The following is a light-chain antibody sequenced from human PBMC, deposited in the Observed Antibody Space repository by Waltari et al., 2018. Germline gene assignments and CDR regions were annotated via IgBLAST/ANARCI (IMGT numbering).Light chain of an antibody. CDR1: QSVGRA. J-gene: IGKJ1*01. V-gene: IGKV3-20*01. CDR3: QHYVRLPVT. CDR2: GAS. Sequence: EIVLTQSSVTLSLSPGERATLSCWASQSVGRALAWYQQKPGQAPRLLVYGASIRAAGIPDRFSGSGSGTDFSLTINRLEPEDFTVYYCQHYVRLPVTFGQGTKVELK.